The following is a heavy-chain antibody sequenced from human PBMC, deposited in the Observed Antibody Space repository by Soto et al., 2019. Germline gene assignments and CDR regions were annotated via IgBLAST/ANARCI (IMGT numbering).Heavy chain of an antibody. CDR2: IYTGGAT. CDR3: VRDSYGTA. CDR1: GFTVSSSY. J-gene: IGHJ5*02. Sequence: GGSLRLSCAASGFTVSSSYMSWVRQAPGKGLEWVSIIYTGGATYYADSVKGRFTISRDDSKNTLFLQMDGLRVEDTAIYYCVRDSYGTAWGQGTQVTVSS. D-gene: IGHD1-26*01. V-gene: IGHV3-53*01.